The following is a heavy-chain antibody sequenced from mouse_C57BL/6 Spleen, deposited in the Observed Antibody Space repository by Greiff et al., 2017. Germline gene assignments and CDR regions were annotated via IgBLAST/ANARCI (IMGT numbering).Heavy chain of an antibody. CDR1: GYTFTSYT. CDR3: ARSSPITTVVATGYFDY. CDR2: INPSSGYT. Sequence: VQVVESGAELARPGASVKMSCKASGYTFTSYTMHWVKQRPGQGLEWIGYINPSSGYTKYNQKFKDKATLTADKSSSTAYMQLSSLTSEDSAVYYCARSSPITTVVATGYFDYWGQGTTLTVSS. V-gene: IGHV1-4*01. J-gene: IGHJ2*01. D-gene: IGHD1-1*01.